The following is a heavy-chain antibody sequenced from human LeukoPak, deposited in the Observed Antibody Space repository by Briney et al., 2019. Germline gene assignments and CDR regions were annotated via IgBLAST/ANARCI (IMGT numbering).Heavy chain of an antibody. CDR2: ISYDGSNK. V-gene: IGHV3-30*18. D-gene: IGHD3-22*01. CDR3: AKDRSSGYLYLDY. J-gene: IGHJ4*02. Sequence: GGSLRLSCAASGFTFSSYGMHWVRQAPGKGLEWVAVISYDGSNKYYADSVKGRFTISRDNSKNTLYLQMNSLRAEDTAVYYCAKDRSSGYLYLDYWGQGTLVTVSS. CDR1: GFTFSSYG.